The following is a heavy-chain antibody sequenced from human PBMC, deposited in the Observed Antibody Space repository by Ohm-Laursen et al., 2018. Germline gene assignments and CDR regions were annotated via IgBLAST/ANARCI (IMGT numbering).Heavy chain of an antibody. J-gene: IGHJ1*01. CDR3: AMGWGYFPS. CDR2: ISSSSSTI. Sequence: GSLRLSCAAPGFTFSSYSMNWVRQAPGKGLEWVSYISSSSSTIYYADSVKGRFTISRDNAKNSLYLQMNSLRAEDTAVYYCAMGWGYFPSWGQGTLVIVSS. D-gene: IGHD3-16*01. V-gene: IGHV3-48*01. CDR1: GFTFSSYS.